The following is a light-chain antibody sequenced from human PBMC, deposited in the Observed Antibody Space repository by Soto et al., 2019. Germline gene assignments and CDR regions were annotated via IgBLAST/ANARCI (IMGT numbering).Light chain of an antibody. CDR3: SSYTTNSTLV. Sequence: QSALTQPASVSGSPGQSITISCTGTSTDIGAYEYVSWYQQHPGTAPQLMIFDVTNRPSGISSRFSGSKSDNTASLTISGLQADDEADYYCSSYTTNSTLVFGGGTKLTVL. V-gene: IGLV2-14*03. J-gene: IGLJ2*01. CDR1: STDIGAYEY. CDR2: DVT.